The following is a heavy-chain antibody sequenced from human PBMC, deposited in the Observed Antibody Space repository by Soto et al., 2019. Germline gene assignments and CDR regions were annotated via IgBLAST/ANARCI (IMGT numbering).Heavy chain of an antibody. Sequence: QVQLVQSGPEVREPGASVKVSCKASGYTFTTYGISWVRQAPGQGLEWMGWISTNKGNTRYAQNLQGRVTMTTDTSTSTAYMELRSLRSDDTAVDYGGREYCSRTSCYGVDYWGQGSPVTVSS. V-gene: IGHV1-18*01. J-gene: IGHJ4*02. CDR2: ISTNKGNT. D-gene: IGHD2-2*01. CDR3: GREYCSRTSCYGVDY. CDR1: GYTFTTYG.